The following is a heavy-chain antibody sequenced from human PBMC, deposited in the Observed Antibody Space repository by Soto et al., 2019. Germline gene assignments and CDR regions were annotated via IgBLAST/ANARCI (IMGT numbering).Heavy chain of an antibody. CDR2: ILPLFGTT. J-gene: IGHJ6*02. Sequence: QVQLVQSRSEVKKPGSSVRVSCRASEGTFNSHVVSWVRQAPGQGLQWMGGILPLFGTTNYAHQLEGRVTITADSSMATSFLELSGLTPGDTAVYYCARGGTLYESSQKYYQYGLDVWGQGTTVIVSS. CDR3: ARGGTLYESSQKYYQYGLDV. CDR1: EGTFNSHV. D-gene: IGHD2-15*01. V-gene: IGHV1-69*01.